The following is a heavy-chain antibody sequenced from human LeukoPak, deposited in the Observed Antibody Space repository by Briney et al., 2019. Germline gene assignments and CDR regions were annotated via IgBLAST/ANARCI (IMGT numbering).Heavy chain of an antibody. CDR2: ISQSGGTT. D-gene: IGHD5-24*01. CDR1: GFSIRNYD. J-gene: IGHJ4*02. Sequence: PGGSLRLSCTASGFSIRNYDMNWVRQSPGKGLEWVSTISQSGGTTHYADSVKGRFTISRDTSKNTVSLQMNSLRVEDTAMYYCTRDQMNCWGQGTLVTVSS. V-gene: IGHV3-23*01. CDR3: TRDQMNC.